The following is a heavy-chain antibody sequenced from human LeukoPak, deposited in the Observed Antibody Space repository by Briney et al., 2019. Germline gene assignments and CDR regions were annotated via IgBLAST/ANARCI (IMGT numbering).Heavy chain of an antibody. CDR2: VGGSGRET. CDR3: ATYSILNAREFRY. Sequence: GGSLRLTCAASGFTFSTSAMNWVRQAPGKGLEWLSQVGGSGRETYYADSVKGRFTISRDNSENMLYLLMNSLRSEDTAVYYCATYSILNAREFRYWGQGTLVTVTS. D-gene: IGHD4-11*01. CDR1: GFTFSTSA. J-gene: IGHJ1*01. V-gene: IGHV3-23*01.